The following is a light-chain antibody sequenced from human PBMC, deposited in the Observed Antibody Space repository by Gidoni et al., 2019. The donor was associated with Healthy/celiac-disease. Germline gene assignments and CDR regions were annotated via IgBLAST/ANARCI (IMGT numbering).Light chain of an antibody. CDR1: QSVSSY. J-gene: IGKJ4*01. V-gene: IGKV3-11*01. CDR2: DAS. CDR3: QQRSNWTPLT. Sequence: EILLTQSPATLSLSPGERATLSCRASQSVSSYLAWYQQKPGQAPRLLIYDASNRATGIPARFSGSGSGTDFTLTISSLEPEDFAVYYCQQRSNWTPLTFXGXTKVEIK.